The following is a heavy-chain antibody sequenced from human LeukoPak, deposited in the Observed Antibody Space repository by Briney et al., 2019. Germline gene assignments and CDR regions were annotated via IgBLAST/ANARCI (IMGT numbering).Heavy chain of an antibody. CDR2: ISGSGSST. V-gene: IGHV3-23*01. CDR3: ARGRQYCSGGSCKDY. Sequence: GGSLRLSCAASGFTFSTYAMTWVRQAPGQGLEWVSSISGSGSSTYYVDSVKGRFTISRDNSKNSLYLQMNSLRAEDTAVYYCARGRQYCSGGSCKDYWGQGTLVTVSS. CDR1: GFTFSTYA. J-gene: IGHJ4*02. D-gene: IGHD2-15*01.